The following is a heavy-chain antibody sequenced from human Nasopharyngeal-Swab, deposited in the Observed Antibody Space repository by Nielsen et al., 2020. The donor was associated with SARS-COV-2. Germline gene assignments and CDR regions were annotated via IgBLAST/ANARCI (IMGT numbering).Heavy chain of an antibody. D-gene: IGHD6-13*01. CDR3: AKDMAAGYFFDF. CDR1: GFRFDSYA. J-gene: IGHJ4*02. CDR2: IRGSGITT. V-gene: IGHV3-23*01. Sequence: GESLKISCAASGFRFDSYAMSWVRQAPGKGLEWVSAIRGSGITTYYADSVKGRFTISRGNSKNTVYLQMDSLRAEDAAIYYCAKDMAAGYFFDFWGQGTLVTVSS.